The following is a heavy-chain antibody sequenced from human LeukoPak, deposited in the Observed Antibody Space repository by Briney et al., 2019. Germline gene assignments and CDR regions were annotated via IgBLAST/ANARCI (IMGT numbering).Heavy chain of an antibody. CDR3: ANPLPNPRIAAAAA. D-gene: IGHD6-13*01. V-gene: IGHV3-53*01. CDR1: GFTVSSNY. J-gene: IGHJ5*02. Sequence: GGSLRLSCAASGFTVSSNYMSWVRQAPGKGLEWVSVIYSGGSTYYADSVKGRFTISRDNSKNTLYLQMNSLRAEDTAVYYCANPLPNPRIAAAAAWGQGTLVTVSS. CDR2: IYSGGST.